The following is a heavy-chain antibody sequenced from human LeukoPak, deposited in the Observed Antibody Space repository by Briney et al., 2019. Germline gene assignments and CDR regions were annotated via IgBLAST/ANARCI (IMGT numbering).Heavy chain of an antibody. CDR3: ARSGYSDEAYDFEV. Sequence: SETLSLTCAVYGGSFSGYYWSWIRQPPGKGLEWIGEINHSGSTNYNPSLKSRVTISVDTSKNRFSLKLSSVTAADTAVYYCARSGYSDEAYDFEVWGQGTMVTVSS. J-gene: IGHJ3*01. V-gene: IGHV4-34*01. D-gene: IGHD5-18*01. CDR2: INHSGST. CDR1: GGSFSGYY.